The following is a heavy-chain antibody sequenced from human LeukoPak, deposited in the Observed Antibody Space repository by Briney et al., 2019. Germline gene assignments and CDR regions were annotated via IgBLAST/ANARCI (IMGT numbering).Heavy chain of an antibody. CDR1: DGSINSYY. CDR2: IYYNGNT. CDR3: ARIRGSSSSGDY. V-gene: IGHV4-59*12. Sequence: PSETLSLTCSVSDGSINSYYWNWIRRPPGKGLEWIGYIYYNGNTNYSPSLKSRVTISVDTSKNQFSLKLSSVTAADTAVYYCARIRGSSSSGDYWGQGTLVTVSS. J-gene: IGHJ4*02. D-gene: IGHD6-6*01.